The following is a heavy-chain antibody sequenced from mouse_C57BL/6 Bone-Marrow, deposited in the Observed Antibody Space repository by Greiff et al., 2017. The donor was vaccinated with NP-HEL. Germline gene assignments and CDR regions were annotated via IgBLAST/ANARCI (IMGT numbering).Heavy chain of an antibody. J-gene: IGHJ2*01. Sequence: QQSGPELVKPGASVKISCKASGYAFSSSWMNWVKQRPGKGLEWIGRIYPGDGDTNYNGKFKGKATLTADKSSSTAYMQLSSLTSEDSAVYFCARRYGSSLDYWGQGTTLTVSS. CDR1: GYAFSSSW. CDR2: IYPGDGDT. V-gene: IGHV1-82*01. CDR3: ARRYGSSLDY. D-gene: IGHD1-1*01.